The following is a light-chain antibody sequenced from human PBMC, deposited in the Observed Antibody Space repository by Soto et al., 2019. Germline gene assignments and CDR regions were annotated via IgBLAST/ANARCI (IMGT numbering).Light chain of an antibody. CDR1: QSLLHDNGYNY. Sequence: DIVMTQSPLSLSVTPGEPASISCRSRQSLLHDNGYNYLDWYLQKPGQSPQLLIYLGSNRASGVPDRFSGSASGTDFTLKISRVEAEDAGIYYCMQALQAPWTFGQGTKVEIK. J-gene: IGKJ1*01. V-gene: IGKV2-28*01. CDR2: LGS. CDR3: MQALQAPWT.